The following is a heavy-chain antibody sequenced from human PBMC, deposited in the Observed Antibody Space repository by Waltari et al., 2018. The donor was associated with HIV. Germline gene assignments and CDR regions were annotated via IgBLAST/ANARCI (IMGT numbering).Heavy chain of an antibody. D-gene: IGHD3-9*01. Sequence: EVQLVESGGTLVQPGGSLRLSCSASGFTFSSYAIHWVRQTPGKGLEYVSWLSGDGHSKNYAGSLKGRFTITRDDSKNTVWRQMRSLRAEDTAVYYCAKGNYDVLTGYYGPSFEYWGQGTLVTVSS. CDR2: LSGDGHSK. CDR1: GFTFSSYA. CDR3: AKGNYDVLTGYYGPSFEY. V-gene: IGHV3-64D*06. J-gene: IGHJ4*02.